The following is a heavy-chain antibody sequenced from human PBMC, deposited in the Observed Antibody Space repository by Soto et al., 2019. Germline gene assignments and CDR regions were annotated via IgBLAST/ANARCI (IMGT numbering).Heavy chain of an antibody. V-gene: IGHV3-30*18. CDR1: GFTFSSYG. CDR2: ISYDGSNK. Sequence: QVQLVESGGGVVQPGRSLRLSCAASGFTFSSYGMHWVRQAPGKGLEWVAVISYDGSNKYYADSVKGRFTISRDNSKNTLCLQMNSLRAEDTAVYYCAKDPAMTTNWYFDLWGRGTLVTVSS. CDR3: AKDPAMTTNWYFDL. J-gene: IGHJ2*01. D-gene: IGHD5-18*01.